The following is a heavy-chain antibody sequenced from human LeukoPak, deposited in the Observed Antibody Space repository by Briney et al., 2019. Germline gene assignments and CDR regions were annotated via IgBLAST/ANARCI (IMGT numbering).Heavy chain of an antibody. D-gene: IGHD2-2*01. CDR3: ARGPCYPRRSSSTSWYYLL. V-gene: IGHV4-34*01. CDR2: INHSGST. J-gene: IGHJ4*02. CDR1: GGSFSGYY. Sequence: SETLSLTCAVYGGSFSGYYWSWIRQPPGKGLEWIGEINHSGSTNYNPSLKSRVTISVDTSKNQFSLKLSSVTAADTAVYYCARGPCYPRRSSSTSWYYLLWGQGTLVTVSS.